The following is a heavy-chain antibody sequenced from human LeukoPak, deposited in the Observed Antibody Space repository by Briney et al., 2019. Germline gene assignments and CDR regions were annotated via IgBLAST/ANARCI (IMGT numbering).Heavy chain of an antibody. CDR3: ARAETGYSSSWYFDY. CDR1: GFTLSNYR. J-gene: IGHJ4*02. V-gene: IGHV3-21*01. D-gene: IGHD6-13*01. CDR2: VSTSGYYI. Sequence: GGSLRLSCAASGFTLSNYRMNWVRQAPGKGREWVSSVSTSGYYISYADSVKGRFTISRDNAKNSLYLQMDSLRAEDTAVYYCARAETGYSSSWYFDYWGQGTLVTVSS.